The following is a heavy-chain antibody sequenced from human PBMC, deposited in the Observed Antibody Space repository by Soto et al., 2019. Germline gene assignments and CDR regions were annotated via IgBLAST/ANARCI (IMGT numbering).Heavy chain of an antibody. CDR2: IIPSFATG. CDR3: ARSYYGSGSYWFYGMDV. J-gene: IGHJ6*02. V-gene: IGHV1-69*06. CDR1: GGTFGNSA. Sequence: QVQLVQSGAEVKKPGSSVKVSCKASGGTFGNSAISWVRQAPGQGLEWMGGIIPSFATGNSAPEFQGRLTITADKSTTTAYMELSSIRSEDTAVYYFARSYYGSGSYWFYGMDVWGQGTTVTVSS. D-gene: IGHD3-10*01.